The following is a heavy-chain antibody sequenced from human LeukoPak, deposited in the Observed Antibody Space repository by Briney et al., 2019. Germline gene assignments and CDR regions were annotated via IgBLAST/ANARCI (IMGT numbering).Heavy chain of an antibody. CDR3: ARVEVAMVRGVIIFSWFDP. V-gene: IGHV1-2*02. CDR2: INPTSGGT. J-gene: IGHJ5*02. CDR1: GYTFTGYY. D-gene: IGHD3-10*01. Sequence: ASVKVSCKASGYTFTGYYMHWVRQAPGHGLEWMGWINPTSGGTNYAQKFQGRVTMTRDTSISTAYMELSRLRSDDTAVYYCARVEVAMVRGVIIFSWFDPWGQGTLVTVSS.